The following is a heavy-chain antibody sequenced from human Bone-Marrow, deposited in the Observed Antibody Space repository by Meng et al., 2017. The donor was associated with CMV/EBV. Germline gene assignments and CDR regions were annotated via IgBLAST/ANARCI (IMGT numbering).Heavy chain of an antibody. V-gene: IGHV3-74*01. CDR3: ARNFFGSWHLMDY. J-gene: IGHJ4*02. CDR2: SNSDGSST. D-gene: IGHD6-13*01. CDR1: GFTFSSYW. Sequence: GESLKISCAASGFTFSSYWMSWVRQAPGKGLEWVSRSNSDGSSTSYADSVKGRFTSSRDNAKNTLYLQMDSLRAEDWAVDDCARNFFGSWHLMDYWGPGTLVTVSS.